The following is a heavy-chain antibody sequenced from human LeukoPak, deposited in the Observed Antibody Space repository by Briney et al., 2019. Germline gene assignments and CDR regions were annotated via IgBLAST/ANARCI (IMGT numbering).Heavy chain of an antibody. CDR2: INPNSGGT. V-gene: IGHV1-2*02. CDR1: GYTFTGYY. CDR3: ASLNTIFGVVRGAFDI. D-gene: IGHD3-3*01. Sequence: ASVKVSCKASGYTFTGYYMHWVRQAPGQGLEWMGWINPNSGGTNYVQKFQGRVTMTRDTSISTAYMELSRLRSDDTAVYYCASLNTIFGVVRGAFDIWGQGTMVTVSS. J-gene: IGHJ3*02.